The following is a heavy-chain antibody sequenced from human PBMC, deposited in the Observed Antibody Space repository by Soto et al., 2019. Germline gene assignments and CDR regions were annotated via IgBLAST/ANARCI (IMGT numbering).Heavy chain of an antibody. V-gene: IGHV1-69*01. D-gene: IGHD3-22*01. Sequence: QVQLVQSGAEVKKHGSSMKVSCKASGGTFNSYDINWVRQAPGQGLAWMGGIIPIVETPKYAQKFPGRVTITADESTDTVYMELSSLRSEDTAMYYCARLSRPNYYDTSGCFKDDWFDPRGHRTLVTVSS. CDR3: ARLSRPNYYDTSGCFKDDWFDP. CDR1: GGTFNSYD. J-gene: IGHJ5*02. CDR2: IIPIVETP.